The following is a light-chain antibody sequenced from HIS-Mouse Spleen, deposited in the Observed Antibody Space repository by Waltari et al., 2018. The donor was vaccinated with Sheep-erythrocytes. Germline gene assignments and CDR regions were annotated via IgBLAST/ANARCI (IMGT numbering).Light chain of an antibody. CDR3: YSTDSSGNHRV. Sequence: SYDLTQPPSVSVSPGQTARSTCPGDALPKKSPSLYQQRSGQAPVLVIYEDNKRPSGIPVRFSGSSSGTMATLTISGAQVEDEADYYCYSTDSSGNHRVFGGGTKLTVL. J-gene: IGLJ3*02. V-gene: IGLV3-10*01. CDR2: EDN. CDR1: ALPKKS.